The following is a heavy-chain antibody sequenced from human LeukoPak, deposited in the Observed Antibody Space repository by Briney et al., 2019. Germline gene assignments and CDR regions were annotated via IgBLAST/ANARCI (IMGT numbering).Heavy chain of an antibody. Sequence: SETLSLTCTVSGGSISGFYWSWIRQPPGKGLEWIGYIYYSGSTNYNPSLKSRVTISVDTSKNQFSLKLSSVTAADTAVYYCASWTSSGVGWFDPWGQGTLVTVSS. J-gene: IGHJ5*02. V-gene: IGHV4-59*01. CDR1: GGSISGFY. D-gene: IGHD6-19*01. CDR2: IYYSGST. CDR3: ASWTSSGVGWFDP.